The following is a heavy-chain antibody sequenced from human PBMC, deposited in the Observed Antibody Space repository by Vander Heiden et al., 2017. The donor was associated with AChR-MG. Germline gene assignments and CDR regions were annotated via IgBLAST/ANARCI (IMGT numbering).Heavy chain of an antibody. J-gene: IGHJ4*02. V-gene: IGHV3-30*18. Sequence: QVQLVESGGGVVQPGRSLRLSCAASGFTFSNYGIPWVRQAPGKGLEWVALISYDGSNKYYADSVKGRFTISRDNSENTLYLQMNSLRAEDTAVYYCAKLRAQRELLDYFDYWGQGTLVTVSS. CDR2: ISYDGSNK. D-gene: IGHD1-26*01. CDR1: GFTFSNYG. CDR3: AKLRAQRELLDYFDY.